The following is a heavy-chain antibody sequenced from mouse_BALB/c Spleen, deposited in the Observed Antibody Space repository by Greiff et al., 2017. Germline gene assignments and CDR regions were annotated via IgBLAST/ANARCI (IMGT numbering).Heavy chain of an antibody. J-gene: IGHJ4*01. Sequence: EVQLVESGAELVKPGASVKLSCTASGFNIKDTYMHWVKQRPEQGLEWIGRIDPANGNTKYDPKFQGKATITADTSSNTAYLQLSSLTSEDTAVYYCARFGRDYAMDYWGQGTSVTVSS. D-gene: IGHD6-1*01. CDR1: GFNIKDTY. CDR2: IDPANGNT. V-gene: IGHV14-3*02. CDR3: ARFGRDYAMDY.